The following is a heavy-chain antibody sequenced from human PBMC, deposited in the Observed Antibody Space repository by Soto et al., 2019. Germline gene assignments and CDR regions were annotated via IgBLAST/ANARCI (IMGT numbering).Heavy chain of an antibody. D-gene: IGHD1-26*01. Sequence: ASVKVSCKASGYTFTSYAMHWVRQAPGQRLEWMGWINAGNGNTKYSQKFQGRVTITRDTSASTAYMELSSLRSEDTAVYYCARDLQSGSWGYGMDVWGQGNTVTVSS. V-gene: IGHV1-3*01. CDR1: GYTFTSYA. CDR3: ARDLQSGSWGYGMDV. CDR2: INAGNGNT. J-gene: IGHJ6*02.